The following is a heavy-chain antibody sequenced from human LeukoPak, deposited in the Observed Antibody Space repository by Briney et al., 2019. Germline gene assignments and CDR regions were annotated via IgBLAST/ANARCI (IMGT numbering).Heavy chain of an antibody. CDR2: ISGSGGST. Sequence: PGGSLRLSCAASGFTFSSYAMSWVRQAPGKGLEWVSAISGSGGSTYYADSVKGRFTISRDNSKNTLYLQMNSLRAEDTAVYYCAEFPHDVTIFGVVGYYFDYWGQGTLVTVSS. J-gene: IGHJ4*02. D-gene: IGHD3-3*01. CDR3: AEFPHDVTIFGVVGYYFDY. V-gene: IGHV3-23*01. CDR1: GFTFSSYA.